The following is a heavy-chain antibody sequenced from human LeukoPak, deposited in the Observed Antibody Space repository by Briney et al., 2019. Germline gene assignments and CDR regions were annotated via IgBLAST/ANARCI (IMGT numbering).Heavy chain of an antibody. J-gene: IGHJ5*02. CDR3: TTDPSGDFWSGYYPNWFDP. CDR2: IKSKTDGGTT. V-gene: IGHV3-15*01. D-gene: IGHD3-3*01. CDR1: GGSFSDYY. Sequence: ETLSLTCAVSGGSFSDYYWSRIRQAPGKGLEWVGRIKSKTDGGTTDYAAPVKGRFTISRDDSKNTLYLQMNSLKTEDTAVYYCTTDPSGDFWSGYYPNWFDPWGQGTLVTVSS.